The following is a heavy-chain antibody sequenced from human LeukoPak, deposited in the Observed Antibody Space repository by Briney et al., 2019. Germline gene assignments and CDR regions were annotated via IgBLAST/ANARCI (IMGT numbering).Heavy chain of an antibody. CDR3: AREVTGQGGFDY. CDR1: GYTFTSYD. CDR2: MNPNSGNT. V-gene: IGHV1-8*01. D-gene: IGHD1-14*01. J-gene: IGHJ4*02. Sequence: ASVKVSCKASGYTFTSYDINWVRQATGQGLEWMGWMNPNSGNTGYAQKFQGRVTMTRNTSISTAYMELSSLRSEDTAVYYCAREVTGQGGFDYGGQGTLVTVSS.